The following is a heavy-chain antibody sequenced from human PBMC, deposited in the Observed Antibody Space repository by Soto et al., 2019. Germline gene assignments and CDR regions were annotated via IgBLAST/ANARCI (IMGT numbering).Heavy chain of an antibody. CDR3: AREGLVLVPPTVYSDYDCYAMDV. Sequence: QVQLVQSGAEVTKPGSSVKVSCKASGDTFSTYTITWMRQAPGQGLEWMGGIIPRSATSNYAQKFQGRISITADKSTSTAYMQMSSMRSEATGVYCGAREGLVLVPPTVYSDYDCYAMDVWGQGTTVTVS. D-gene: IGHD2-2*01. V-gene: IGHV1-69*14. CDR1: GDTFSTYT. CDR2: IIPRSATS. J-gene: IGHJ6*02.